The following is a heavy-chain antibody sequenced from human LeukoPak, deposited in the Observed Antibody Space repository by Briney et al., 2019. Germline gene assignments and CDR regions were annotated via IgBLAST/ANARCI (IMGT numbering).Heavy chain of an antibody. V-gene: IGHV1-69*01. D-gene: IGHD2-2*01. Sequence: SVKVSCKASGGTFSSYAISWVRQAPGQGLEWMGGIIPIFGTANYAQKFQGRVTITADESTSTAYMELSSLRSEDTAVYYCARDSCSSTSCYSPSFDPWGQGTLVTVSP. CDR1: GGTFSSYA. J-gene: IGHJ5*02. CDR3: ARDSCSSTSCYSPSFDP. CDR2: IIPIFGTA.